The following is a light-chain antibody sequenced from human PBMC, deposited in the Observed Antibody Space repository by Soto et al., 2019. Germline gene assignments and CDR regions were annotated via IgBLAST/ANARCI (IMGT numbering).Light chain of an antibody. CDR2: GAS. Sequence: EIVLTQSPGTLSVSPGERATLSCRASQSVGRNYLAWYQQKPGQAPRLLIYGASSRATGIPDRFSGSASGTDFTLTSSRLEPEDFAVYYCQQYAESPLTFGGGTKVEIK. CDR3: QQYAESPLT. CDR1: QSVGRNY. J-gene: IGKJ4*01. V-gene: IGKV3-20*01.